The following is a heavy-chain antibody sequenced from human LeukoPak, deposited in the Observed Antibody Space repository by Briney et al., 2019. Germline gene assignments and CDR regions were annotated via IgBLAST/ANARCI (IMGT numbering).Heavy chain of an antibody. V-gene: IGHV3-23*01. CDR2: ISGSGGST. J-gene: IGHJ4*02. CDR3: AKRIQSAMATGY. D-gene: IGHD5-18*01. CDR1: GFTFSNSA. Sequence: GGSLRLSCAASGFTFSNSALSWVRQAPGKGLEWVSDISGSGGSTYYADSAKGRFAISRDNSKNTLYLQMNSLRVEDTAVYYCAKRIQSAMATGYWGQGTLVTVSS.